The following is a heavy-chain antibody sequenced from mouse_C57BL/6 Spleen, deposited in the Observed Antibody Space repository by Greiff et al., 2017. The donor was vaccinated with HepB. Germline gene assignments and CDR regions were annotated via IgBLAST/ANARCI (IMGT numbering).Heavy chain of an antibody. CDR1: GYTFTSYT. CDR3: ARSDYYGSRFYFDY. J-gene: IGHJ2*01. CDR2: INPSSGYT. Sequence: QLQQSGAELARPGASVKMSCKASGYTFTSYTMHWVKQRPGQGLEWIGYINPSSGYTKYNQKFKDKATLTADKSSSTAYMQLSSLTSEDSAVYYCARSDYYGSRFYFDYWGQGTTLTVSS. D-gene: IGHD1-1*01. V-gene: IGHV1-4*01.